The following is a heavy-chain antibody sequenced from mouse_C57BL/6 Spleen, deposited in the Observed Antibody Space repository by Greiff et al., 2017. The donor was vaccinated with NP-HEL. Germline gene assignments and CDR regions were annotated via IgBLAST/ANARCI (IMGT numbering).Heavy chain of an antibody. J-gene: IGHJ4*01. D-gene: IGHD1-1*01. V-gene: IGHV5-17*01. CDR3: AREDTTVLDY. CDR1: GFTFSDYG. Sequence: DVKLQESGGGLVKPGGSLKLSCAASGFTFSDYGMHWVRQAPEKGLEWVAYISSGSSTIYYADTVKGRFTISRDNAKNTLFLQMTSLRSEDTAMYYCAREDTTVLDYWGQGTSVTVSS. CDR2: ISSGSSTI.